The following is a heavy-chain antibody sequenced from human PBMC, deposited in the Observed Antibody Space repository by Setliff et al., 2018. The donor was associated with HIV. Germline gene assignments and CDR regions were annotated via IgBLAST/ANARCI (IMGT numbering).Heavy chain of an antibody. Sequence: SETLSLTCTVSDGSFSSDYWTWIRQTPGKGLEWIGYTYYSGSTKYNPSLTSRVTISVDTSKNHFSLKLTSVTAADTAVYYCARAEMATIVAFDIWGQGTMVTVS. CDR3: ARAEMATIVAFDI. CDR2: TYYSGST. CDR1: DGSFSSDY. J-gene: IGHJ3*02. D-gene: IGHD5-12*01. V-gene: IGHV4-59*01.